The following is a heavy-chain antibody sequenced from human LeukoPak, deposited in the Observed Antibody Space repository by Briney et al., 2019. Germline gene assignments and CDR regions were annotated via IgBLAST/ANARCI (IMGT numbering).Heavy chain of an antibody. J-gene: IGHJ3*02. CDR3: ARDQWGGNYIHDAFDI. Sequence: SETLSLTCAVYGGSFSGYFWTWIRQPPGKGLEWIGEINHSGSTNYNPSLKSRVTISGNTSKNQFSLNLSSVTAADTAVYYCARDQWGGNYIHDAFDIWGQGTMVTVSS. V-gene: IGHV4-34*01. CDR2: INHSGST. D-gene: IGHD4-23*01. CDR1: GGSFSGYF.